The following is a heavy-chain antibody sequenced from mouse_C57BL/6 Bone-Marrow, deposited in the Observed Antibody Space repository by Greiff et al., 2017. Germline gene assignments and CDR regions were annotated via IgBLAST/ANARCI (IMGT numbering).Heavy chain of an antibody. CDR1: GYTFTDYY. V-gene: IGHV1-75*01. CDR3: ADNYYVSSPYARDY. CDR2: IFPGSGST. D-gene: IGHD1-1*01. J-gene: IGHJ4*01. Sequence: QVHVKQSGPELVKPGASVKISCKASGYTFTDYYINWVKQRPGQGLEWIGWIFPGSGSTYYNEKFKGKDTLTVDKSSSTAYMLLSSLTSEDSAVYVCADNYYVSSPYARDYWGQGTSVTVSS.